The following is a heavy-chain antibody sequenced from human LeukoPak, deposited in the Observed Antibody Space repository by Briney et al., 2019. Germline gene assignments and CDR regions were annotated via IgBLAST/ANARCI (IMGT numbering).Heavy chain of an antibody. CDR2: ISSSSSYI. J-gene: IGHJ6*02. V-gene: IGHV3-21*01. CDR1: GFTFSSSA. Sequence: GGSLRLSCAASGFTFSSSAMSWVRQAPGKGLEWVSSISSSSSYIYYADSVKGRFTISRDNAKNSLYLQMNSLRAEDTAVYYCARDYDFWSGYSYYYYGMDVWGQGTTVTVSS. D-gene: IGHD3-3*01. CDR3: ARDYDFWSGYSYYYYGMDV.